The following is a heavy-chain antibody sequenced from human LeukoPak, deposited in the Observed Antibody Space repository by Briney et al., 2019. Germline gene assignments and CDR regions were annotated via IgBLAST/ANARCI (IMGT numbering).Heavy chain of an antibody. D-gene: IGHD4-23*01. Sequence: RASVKVSCKASGYTFTTYDINWVRQATGQGLEWMGWMNPNSGNTGYAQKFQGRVTMTRNTSISTAYTELSSLRSEDTAVYYCARGPNKSDGGNSGSAWFDPWGQGTLVTVSS. CDR3: ARGPNKSDGGNSGSAWFDP. J-gene: IGHJ5*02. V-gene: IGHV1-8*01. CDR1: GYTFTTYD. CDR2: MNPNSGNT.